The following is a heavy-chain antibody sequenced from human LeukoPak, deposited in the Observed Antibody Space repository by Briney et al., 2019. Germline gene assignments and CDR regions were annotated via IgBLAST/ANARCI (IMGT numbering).Heavy chain of an antibody. Sequence: SETLSLTCTVSGGSISSYYWSWIRQPPGKGLEWIGYIYYSGSTNYNPSLKSRVTISVDTSKNQFSLKLSSVTAADTAVYYCARVGGSSSWYSPHYFDYWGQGTLVTVSS. J-gene: IGHJ4*02. CDR3: ARVGGSSSWYSPHYFDY. CDR1: GGSISSYY. D-gene: IGHD6-13*01. V-gene: IGHV4-59*01. CDR2: IYYSGST.